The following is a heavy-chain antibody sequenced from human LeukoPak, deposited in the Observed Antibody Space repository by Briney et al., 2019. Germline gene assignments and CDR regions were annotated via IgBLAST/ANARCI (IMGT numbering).Heavy chain of an antibody. J-gene: IGHJ5*02. D-gene: IGHD2-15*01. CDR2: INPNSGGT. V-gene: IGHV1-2*02. CDR1: GYTFTGYY. Sequence: ASVKVSCKASGYTFTGYYMHWVRQAHGQGLEWMGWINPNSGGTNYAQKFQGRVTMTRDTSISTAYMELSRLRSDDTAVYYCARDGDPRYSAPYNWFDPWGQGTLVTVSS. CDR3: ARDGDPRYSAPYNWFDP.